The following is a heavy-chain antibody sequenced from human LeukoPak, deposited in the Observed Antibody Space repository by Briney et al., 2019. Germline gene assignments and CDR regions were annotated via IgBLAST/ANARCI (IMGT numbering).Heavy chain of an antibody. J-gene: IGHJ4*02. V-gene: IGHV3-23*01. CDR2: ISGSGGST. Sequence: GGSLRLSCAASGFTFSSYAMSWVRQAPGKGLEWVSAISGSGGSTYYADSVKGRFTISRDNSKNTLYLQMNSLRAEDTAVYYCTGGYSYGREDYWGQGNLVTVSS. CDR1: GFTFSSYA. CDR3: TGGYSYGREDY. D-gene: IGHD5-18*01.